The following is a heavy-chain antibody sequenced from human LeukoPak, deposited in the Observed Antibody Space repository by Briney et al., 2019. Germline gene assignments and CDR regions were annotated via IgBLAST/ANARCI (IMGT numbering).Heavy chain of an antibody. CDR3: ARLSSSWYQDWYFDL. CDR1: GGSISSYD. CDR2: IYTRGST. V-gene: IGHV4-4*07. Sequence: SETLSLTCTVSGGSISSYDWSWIRQPAEKGLEWIGRIYTRGSTNYNPSLKSRVSMSVDTSKKQFSLKLSSVTAADTAVYYCARLSSSWYQDWYFDLWGRGTLVTVSS. D-gene: IGHD6-13*01. J-gene: IGHJ2*01.